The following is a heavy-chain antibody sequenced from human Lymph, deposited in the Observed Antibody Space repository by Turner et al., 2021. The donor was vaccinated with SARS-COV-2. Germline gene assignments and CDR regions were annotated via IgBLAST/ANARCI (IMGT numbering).Heavy chain of an antibody. V-gene: IGHV4-59*08. Sequence: QVQLQESGPGRVKPSETLSLTCTVPGGPISSYYWSWIRQPPGKGLEWIGYIHYSGSTNYNPSLKSRVTISVDTSKNQFSLKLNSVTAADTAVYYCARHGFSGWYGGGMDVWGQGTTVTVSS. CDR1: GGPISSYY. J-gene: IGHJ6*02. D-gene: IGHD6-19*01. CDR2: IHYSGST. CDR3: ARHGFSGWYGGGMDV.